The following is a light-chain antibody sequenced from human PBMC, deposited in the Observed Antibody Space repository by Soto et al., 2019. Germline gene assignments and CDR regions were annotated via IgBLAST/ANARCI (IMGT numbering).Light chain of an antibody. CDR2: INSDGSN. J-gene: IGLJ2*01. V-gene: IGLV4-69*01. CDR3: QAWVTGIGV. Sequence: QTVVTQSPSASASLGASVKLTCTLSRGHSRNAIAWHQQQPEKGPRYLMKINSDGSNIKGDEIPDRFSDSSSGAERYLTISSLQSEDEADYYCQAWVTGIGVFGGGTKLTVL. CDR1: RGHSRNA.